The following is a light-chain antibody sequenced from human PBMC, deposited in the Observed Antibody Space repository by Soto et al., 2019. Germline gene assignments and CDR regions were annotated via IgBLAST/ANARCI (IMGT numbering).Light chain of an antibody. J-gene: IGLJ3*02. CDR3: QSYDNSLSGSWV. V-gene: IGLV2-14*01. Sequence: QSALTQPASVSGSPGQSITISCTGTSSDVGGYNYVSWYQQHPGKAPKLMIYAVTDRPSGVSSRFSGSKSGNTASLTISGLQAEDEADYYCQSYDNSLSGSWVFGGGTKLTVL. CDR1: SSDVGGYNY. CDR2: AVT.